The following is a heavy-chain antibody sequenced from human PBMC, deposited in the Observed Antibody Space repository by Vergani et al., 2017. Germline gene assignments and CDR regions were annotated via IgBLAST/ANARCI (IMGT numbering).Heavy chain of an antibody. J-gene: IGHJ6*02. CDR2: ISGSGGST. CDR1: GFTFSSYA. V-gene: IGHV3-23*04. Sequence: EVPLVESGGGVVRPGGSLRLSCAASGFTFSSYAMSWVRQAPGKGLEWVSAISGSGGSTYYADSVKGRFTISRDNSKNTLYLQMNSLRAEDTAVYYCAKGHYYDSSGSEDVWGQGTTVTVSS. CDR3: AKGHYYDSSGSEDV. D-gene: IGHD3-22*01.